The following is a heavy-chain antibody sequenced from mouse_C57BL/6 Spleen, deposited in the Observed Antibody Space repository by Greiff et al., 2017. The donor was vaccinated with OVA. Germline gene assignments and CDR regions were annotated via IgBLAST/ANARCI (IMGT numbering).Heavy chain of an antibody. J-gene: IGHJ2*01. CDR3: ARRHYRSPFDY. Sequence: VKLQQSGPELVKPGASVKISCKASGYAFSSSWMNWVKQRPGKGLEWIGRIYPGDGDTNYNGKFKGKATLTADKSSSTAYMQLSSLTSEDSAVYFCARRHYRSPFDYWGQGTTLTVSS. V-gene: IGHV1-82*01. CDR2: IYPGDGDT. CDR1: GYAFSSSW. D-gene: IGHD2-12*01.